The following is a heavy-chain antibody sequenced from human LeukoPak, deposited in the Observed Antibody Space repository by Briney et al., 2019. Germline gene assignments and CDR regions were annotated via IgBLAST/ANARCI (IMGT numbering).Heavy chain of an antibody. CDR1: GFTFSSYA. D-gene: IGHD5-24*01. Sequence: GGSLRLSCAASGFTFSSYAMHWVRQAPGKGLEWVAVISYDGSNKYYADSVKGRFTISRDNAKNTLYLQMNSLRAEDTGVYYCVKALGYNDYWGQGTLVTVSS. J-gene: IGHJ4*02. CDR3: VKALGYNDY. V-gene: IGHV3-30-3*02. CDR2: ISYDGSNK.